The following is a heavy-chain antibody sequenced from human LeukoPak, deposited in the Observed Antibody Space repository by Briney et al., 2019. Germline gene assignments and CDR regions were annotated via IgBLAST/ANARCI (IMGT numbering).Heavy chain of an antibody. Sequence: ASVKVSCKASGDTFIPYTFSWVRQAPGQGLEWIGRIIPSLDVVNYAQKFQGRVTLSVDRDTATTYMEVTSLRSEDTAIYYCARDHCSPGTCLGGHWGQGTLVTVSS. V-gene: IGHV1-69*04. CDR2: IIPSLDVV. CDR1: GDTFIPYT. D-gene: IGHD2-15*01. J-gene: IGHJ4*02. CDR3: ARDHCSPGTCLGGH.